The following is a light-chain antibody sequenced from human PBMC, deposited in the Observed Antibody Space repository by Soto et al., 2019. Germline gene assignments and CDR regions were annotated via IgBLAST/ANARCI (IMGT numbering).Light chain of an antibody. CDR2: EDT. Sequence: QSVLTQPPSVSTAPGQKVTISFSGSSSNIENNYVSWYQQLPGTAPKLLIYEDTTRPSGIPDRFSSSKSGTSATLGITGLQTGDEADYYCATWDSSLSAGVFGTGTKVTVL. CDR1: SSNIENNY. J-gene: IGLJ1*01. CDR3: ATWDSSLSAGV. V-gene: IGLV1-51*02.